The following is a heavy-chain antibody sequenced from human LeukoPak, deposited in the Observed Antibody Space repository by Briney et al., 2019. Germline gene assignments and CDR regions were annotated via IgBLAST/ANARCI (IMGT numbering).Heavy chain of an antibody. Sequence: RASETLSLTCTVSGGSISSYYWSWIRQPPGKGLEWIGYIYYSGSTNYNPSLKSRVTISVDTSKNQFSLKVSSVTAADTAVYYCARHSRPRIRWLQLDYYYYMDVWGKGTTVTVSS. J-gene: IGHJ6*03. CDR2: IYYSGST. CDR1: GGSISSYY. CDR3: ARHSRPRIRWLQLDYYYYMDV. D-gene: IGHD5-24*01. V-gene: IGHV4-59*01.